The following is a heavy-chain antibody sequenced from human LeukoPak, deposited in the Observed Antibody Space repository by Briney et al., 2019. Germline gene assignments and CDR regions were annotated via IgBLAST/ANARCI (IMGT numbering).Heavy chain of an antibody. V-gene: IGHV4-61*02. J-gene: IGHJ6*03. D-gene: IGHD2-2*01. Sequence: PSETLSLTCTVSGGSISSGSYYWSWIRQPAGKGLEWIGRIYTSGSTNYNPSLKSRVTISVDTSKNQFSLKLSSVTAADTAVYYCARSVGSECSSTSCYFRYYYYMDVWGKGTTVTVSS. CDR3: ARSVGSECSSTSCYFRYYYYMDV. CDR2: IYTSGST. CDR1: GGSISSGSYY.